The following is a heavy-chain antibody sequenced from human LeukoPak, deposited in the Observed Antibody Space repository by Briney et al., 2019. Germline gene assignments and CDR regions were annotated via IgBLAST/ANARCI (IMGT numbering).Heavy chain of an antibody. CDR3: ARATGKVVPAAILLGY. Sequence: GASVKVFCKASGYTFTGYYMHWVRQAPGQGLEWMGWINPNSGGTNYAQKFQGRVTMTRDTSISTAYMELSRLRSDDTAVYYCARATGKVVPAAILLGYWGQGTLVTVSS. CDR1: GYTFTGYY. CDR2: INPNSGGT. V-gene: IGHV1-2*02. D-gene: IGHD2-2*02. J-gene: IGHJ4*02.